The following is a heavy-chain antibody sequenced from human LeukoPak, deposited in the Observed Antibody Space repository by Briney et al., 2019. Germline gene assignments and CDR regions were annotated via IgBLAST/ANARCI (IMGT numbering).Heavy chain of an antibody. Sequence: GESLKISCKGSGYSFTNYWIGWVRQMPGKGLERMGRIDPSDSYTNYSPSFQGHVTISADKSISTAYLQWSSLKASDTAMYYCASTEFYYGSGSHPNYYYGMDVWGQGTTVTVSS. D-gene: IGHD3-10*01. CDR3: ASTEFYYGSGSHPNYYYGMDV. V-gene: IGHV5-10-1*01. J-gene: IGHJ6*02. CDR1: GYSFTNYW. CDR2: IDPSDSYT.